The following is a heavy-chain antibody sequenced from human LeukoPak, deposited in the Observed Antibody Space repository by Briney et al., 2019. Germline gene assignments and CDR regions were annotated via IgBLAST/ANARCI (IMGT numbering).Heavy chain of an antibody. V-gene: IGHV5-51*01. Sequence: GESLQISCKVSGSSFTSYWIGWVRQMPGKGLEWMGIIFPADSDSRYSPSFQGQVTISADKSISTAYLQWSSLRASDTAMHYCARQGSSGPSWGQGTLVTVSS. CDR3: ARQGSSGPS. CDR1: GSSFTSYW. CDR2: IFPADSDS. J-gene: IGHJ5*02. D-gene: IGHD6-19*01.